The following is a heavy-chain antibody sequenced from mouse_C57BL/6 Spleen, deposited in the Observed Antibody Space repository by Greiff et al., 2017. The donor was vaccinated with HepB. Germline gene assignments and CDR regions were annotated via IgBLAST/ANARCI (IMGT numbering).Heavy chain of an antibody. J-gene: IGHJ2*01. CDR1: GYSFTGYY. CDR3: ARGGLGRVFDY. Sequence: EVQLQQSGPELVKPGASVKISCKASGYSFTGYYMHWVKQSSEKSLEWIGEINPSTGGTSYNQKFKGKATLTVDKSSSTAYMQLKSLTSEDSAVYYCARGGLGRVFDYWGQGTTLTVSS. D-gene: IGHD4-1*01. V-gene: IGHV1-43*01. CDR2: INPSTGGT.